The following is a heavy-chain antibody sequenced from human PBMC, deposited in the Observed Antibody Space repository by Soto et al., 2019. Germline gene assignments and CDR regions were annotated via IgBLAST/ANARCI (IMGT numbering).Heavy chain of an antibody. J-gene: IGHJ6*02. CDR2: IIPIFGTA. CDR3: ARDQLYDFWSGYPRYGMDV. Sequence: AASVKVSCKASGGTFSSYAISWVRQAPGQGLEWMGGIIPIFGTANYAQKFQGRVTITADESTSTAYMELSSLRSEDTAVYYCARDQLYDFWSGYPRYGMDVWGQGTTVTVS. CDR1: GGTFSSYA. V-gene: IGHV1-69*13. D-gene: IGHD3-3*01.